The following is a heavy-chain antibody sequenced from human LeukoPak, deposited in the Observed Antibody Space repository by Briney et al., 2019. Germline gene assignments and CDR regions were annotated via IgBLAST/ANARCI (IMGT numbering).Heavy chain of an antibody. V-gene: IGHV1-69*04. CDR1: GGTVSSYT. D-gene: IGHD2-2*01. CDR2: IIPILGIA. CDR3: ARDHCGSSTSCYQGSFDY. J-gene: IGHJ4*02. Sequence: ASVKVSCKASGGTVSSYTISWVRQAPGQGLEWMGRIIPILGIANYAQKFQGRVTITADKSTSTAYMELSGLRSEDTAVYYCARDHCGSSTSCYQGSFDYWGQGTLVTVSS.